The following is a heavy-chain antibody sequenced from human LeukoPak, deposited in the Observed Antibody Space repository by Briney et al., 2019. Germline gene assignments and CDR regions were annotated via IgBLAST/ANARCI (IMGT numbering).Heavy chain of an antibody. Sequence: SVKVSCKASGGTFCSYAISWVRQAPGQGLEWMGRIIPIFGTANYAQKFQGRVTITTDESTSTAYMELSSLRSEDTAVYYCARGTSRYYDSSGYLDWGQGTLVTVSS. CDR2: IIPIFGTA. D-gene: IGHD3-22*01. CDR3: ARGTSRYYDSSGYLD. CDR1: GGTFCSYA. V-gene: IGHV1-69*05. J-gene: IGHJ4*02.